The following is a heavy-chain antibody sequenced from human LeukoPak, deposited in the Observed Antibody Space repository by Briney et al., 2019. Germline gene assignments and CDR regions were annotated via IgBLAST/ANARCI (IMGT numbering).Heavy chain of an antibody. V-gene: IGHV4-59*01. J-gene: IGHJ6*03. CDR3: ARAYYDFWSGYPRDYYYYYMDV. CDR1: GGSISSYY. Sequence: SETLSLTCTVSGGSISSYYWSWIRQPPGKRLEWIGYIYYSGSTNYNPSLKSRVTISVDTSKNQFSLKLSSVTAADTAVYYCARAYYDFWSGYPRDYYYYYMDVWGKGTTVTVSS. D-gene: IGHD3-3*01. CDR2: IYYSGST.